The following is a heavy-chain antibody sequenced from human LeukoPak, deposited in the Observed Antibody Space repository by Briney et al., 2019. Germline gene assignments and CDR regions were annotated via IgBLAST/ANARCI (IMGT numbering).Heavy chain of an antibody. J-gene: IGHJ4*02. V-gene: IGHV4-39*07. CDR1: GGSISSSSYY. D-gene: IGHD1-26*01. CDR2: IYYSGST. Sequence: SETLSLTCTVSGGSISSSSYYWGWIRQPPGKGLEWIGSIYYSGSTYYNPSLKSRVTISVDTSKNQFSLKLRSVAAADTAVYYCARARSGSLLDHWGQGTLVSVSS. CDR3: ARARSGSLLDH.